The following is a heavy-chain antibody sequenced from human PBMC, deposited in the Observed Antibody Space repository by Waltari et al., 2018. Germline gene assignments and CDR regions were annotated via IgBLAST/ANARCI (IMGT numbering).Heavy chain of an antibody. Sequence: QLQLQELGPGMVKHSGTMSLTCAVSGDSMRSTDCWSWVRQPPGKGLEWVGQVRGDGKTNYNPSFASRITSSLDTYNKQFSLKVTSATAADTAIYYCARDRGRGLYLDSWGPGTQVTVSP. D-gene: IGHD1-26*01. V-gene: IGHV4-4*02. J-gene: IGHJ4*02. CDR2: VRGDGKT. CDR3: ARDRGRGLYLDS. CDR1: GDSMRSTDC.